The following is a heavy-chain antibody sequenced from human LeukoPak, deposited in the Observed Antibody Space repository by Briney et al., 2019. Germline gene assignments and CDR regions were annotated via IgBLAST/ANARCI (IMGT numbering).Heavy chain of an antibody. CDR3: ARAEGGSSTSDWFDP. D-gene: IGHD2-2*01. Sequence: ASVKVSCKASGYTFTSYGISWVRQAPGQGLEWMGWISAYNGNTNYAQKLQGRVTMTTDTSTSTAYMELRSLRSDDTAVYYCARAEGGSSTSDWFDPWGQGTLVTVSS. V-gene: IGHV1-18*01. CDR1: GYTFTSYG. J-gene: IGHJ5*02. CDR2: ISAYNGNT.